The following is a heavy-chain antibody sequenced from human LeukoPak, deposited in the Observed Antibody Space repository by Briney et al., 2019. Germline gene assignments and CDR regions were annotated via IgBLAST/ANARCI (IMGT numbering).Heavy chain of an antibody. J-gene: IGHJ6*03. CDR1: GGSISSYY. CDR2: IYYSGST. CDR3: ARTTTVRGTYYMDV. D-gene: IGHD3-10*01. V-gene: IGHV4-59*01. Sequence: SETLSLTCTVSGGSISSYYWSWIRQPAGKGLEWIGYIYYSGSTNYNPSLKSRVTISVGTSKNRFSLKLRSVTAADTAVYYCARTTTVRGTYYMDVWGKGTTVTVSS.